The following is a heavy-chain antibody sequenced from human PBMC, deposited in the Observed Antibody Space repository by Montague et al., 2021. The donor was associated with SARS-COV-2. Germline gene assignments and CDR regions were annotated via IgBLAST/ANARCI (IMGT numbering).Heavy chain of an antibody. J-gene: IGHJ6*02. CDR3: VRADRRDPGTPHLYYYKGMDL. CDR2: VYFSRRS. Sequence: SETLSLTCSVSSDSIRTGYWDWTRLHPGNGLEWYGYVYFSRRSSYNSSLKSRVTISVDTSKNQVSLNLRFVTAADTAVYFCVRADRRDPGTPHLYYYKGMDLWGQGNTVTVSS. CDR1: SDSIRTGY. D-gene: IGHD2-15*01. V-gene: IGHV4-59*01.